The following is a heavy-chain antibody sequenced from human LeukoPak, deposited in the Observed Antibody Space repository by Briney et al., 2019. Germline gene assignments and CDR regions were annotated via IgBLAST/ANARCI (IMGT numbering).Heavy chain of an antibody. V-gene: IGHV4-4*07. CDR3: AREVLGYCSSTSCSPPYYYYYMDV. Sequence: SETLSLTCTVSGGSISSYYWSWIRQPAGKGLEWIGRIYTSGSTNYNPSLKSRVTMSVDTSKNQFSLKLSSVTAADTAVYYCAREVLGYCSSTSCSPPYYYYYMDVWGKGTTVTVSS. J-gene: IGHJ6*03. CDR2: IYTSGST. CDR1: GGSISSYY. D-gene: IGHD2-2*01.